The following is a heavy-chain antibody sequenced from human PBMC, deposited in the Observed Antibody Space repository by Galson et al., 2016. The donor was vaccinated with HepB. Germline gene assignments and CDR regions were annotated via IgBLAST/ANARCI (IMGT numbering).Heavy chain of an antibody. CDR1: GYTFTSYA. CDR2: IDAGDGNT. CDR3: ARRADSGYDLYYFDL. J-gene: IGHJ4*02. Sequence: SVKVSCKASGYTFTSYAIHWVRRAPGQRLEWMGWIDAGDGNTKYSQKFQGRVTITRDTSASTAYMELSSLRSEDTAVYYCARRADSGYDLYYFDLWGQGTLVTVSS. V-gene: IGHV1-3*01. D-gene: IGHD5-12*01.